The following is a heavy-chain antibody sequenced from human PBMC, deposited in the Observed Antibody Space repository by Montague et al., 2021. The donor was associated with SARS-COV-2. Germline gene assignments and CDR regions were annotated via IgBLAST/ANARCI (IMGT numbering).Heavy chain of an antibody. D-gene: IGHD3-10*01. V-gene: IGHV4-39*01. CDR2: IYYSGST. CDR3: ARQPVITINRGGYWCGFDP. CDR1: GGSISSSTYY. J-gene: IGHJ5*02. Sequence: SETLPLTCTVSGGSISSSTYYWGWIRQPPGKGLEWIGSIYYSGSTYYNPSLKSRVTISVDTSKNQFSLTLSSVTAADTAVYYCARQPVITINRGGYWCGFDPWGRGTLVTVSS.